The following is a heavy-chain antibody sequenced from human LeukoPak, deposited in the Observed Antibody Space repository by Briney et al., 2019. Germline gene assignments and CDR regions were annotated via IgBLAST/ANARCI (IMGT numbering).Heavy chain of an antibody. V-gene: IGHV3-23*01. D-gene: IGHD6-19*01. CDR3: ARRTGYSSAWYYFDY. Sequence: QAGGSLRLSCAASGFTFSSYAMNWARQAPGKGLEWVPAISSSGGSTYYADSVKGRFTISRDNSKNTRYLQMNSLRAEDSAVYYCARRTGYSSAWYYFDYWGQGTLVTVSS. CDR1: GFTFSSYA. J-gene: IGHJ4*02. CDR2: ISSSGGST.